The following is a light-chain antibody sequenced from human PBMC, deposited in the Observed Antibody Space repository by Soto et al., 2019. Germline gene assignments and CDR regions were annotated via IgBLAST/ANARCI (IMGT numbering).Light chain of an antibody. V-gene: IGLV3-21*04. CDR1: NIGSKS. CDR3: QVWDSSSDHYV. J-gene: IGLJ1*01. CDR2: SDS. Sequence: SYELTQPPSVSVAPGKTARITCGGNNIGSKSVHWYQQKPGQAPVLVIYSDSDRPSGIPERFSGSNSGNTATLTISRVEAGDEADYYCQVWDSSSDHYVFGTGTTVTVL.